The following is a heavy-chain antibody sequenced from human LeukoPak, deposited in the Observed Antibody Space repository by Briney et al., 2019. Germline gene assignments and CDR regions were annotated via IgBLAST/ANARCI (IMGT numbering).Heavy chain of an antibody. J-gene: IGHJ3*02. CDR2: ISGSGGST. V-gene: IGHV3-23*01. Sequence: GVSLRLSCAASGFTFSSYAMSWVRQAPGKGLEWVSAISGSGGSTYYAGSVKGRFTISRDNSKNTLYLQMNSLRAEDTAVYYCAKQGSPGAFGIWGQGTMVTVSS. CDR1: GFTFSSYA. CDR3: AKQGSPGAFGI. D-gene: IGHD2-15*01.